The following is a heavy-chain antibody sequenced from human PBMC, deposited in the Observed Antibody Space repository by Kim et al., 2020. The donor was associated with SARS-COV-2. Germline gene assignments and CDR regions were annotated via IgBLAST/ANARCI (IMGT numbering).Heavy chain of an antibody. CDR1: GGSFSGYY. CDR3: ARIRLTVTAAGIVWFGP. CDR2: INHSGST. D-gene: IGHD6-13*01. Sequence: SETLSLTCAVYGGSFSGYYWSWIRQPPGKGLEWIGEINHSGSTNYNPSLKSRVTISVDTSKNQFSLKLSSVTAADTAVYYCARIRLTVTAAGIVWFGPWGQGTQVTVSS. J-gene: IGHJ5*02. V-gene: IGHV4-34*01.